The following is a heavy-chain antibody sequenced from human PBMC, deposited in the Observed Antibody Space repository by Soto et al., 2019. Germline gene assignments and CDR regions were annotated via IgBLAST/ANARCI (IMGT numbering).Heavy chain of an antibody. D-gene: IGHD2-15*01. CDR3: ARDAKYCSGGSCYWS. Sequence: VASVKVSCKASGYTFTSYGISWVRQAPGQGLKWMGWISAYNGNTNYAQKLQGRVTMTTDTSTSTAYMELRSLRSDDTAVYYCARDAKYCSGGSCYWSWGQGTLVTVSS. CDR1: GYTFTSYG. V-gene: IGHV1-18*01. J-gene: IGHJ4*02. CDR2: ISAYNGNT.